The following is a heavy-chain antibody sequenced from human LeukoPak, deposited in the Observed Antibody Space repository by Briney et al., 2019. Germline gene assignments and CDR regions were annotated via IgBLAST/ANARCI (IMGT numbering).Heavy chain of an antibody. CDR3: AKYLSRAFDY. CDR1: GFTFSNNW. V-gene: IGHV3-7*01. Sequence: GRSLRLSCVASGFTFSNNWMAWVRQPPGKGPELVAHINHDGIHTGYVDSVKGRFTISRDNSKNSLYLQLNSLRAEDTAMYYCAKYLSRAFDYWGQGSLITVSS. D-gene: IGHD2/OR15-2a*01. CDR2: INHDGIHT. J-gene: IGHJ4*02.